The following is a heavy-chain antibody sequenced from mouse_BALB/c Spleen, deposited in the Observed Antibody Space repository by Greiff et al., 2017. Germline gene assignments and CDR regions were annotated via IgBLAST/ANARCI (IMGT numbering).Heavy chain of an antibody. J-gene: IGHJ4*01. CDR3: ARSRYYAMDY. CDR1: GYTFTSYW. V-gene: IGHV1-7*01. CDR2: INPSTGYT. Sequence: QVQLKQSGAELAKPGASVKMSCKASGYTFTSYWMHWVKQRPGQGLEWIGYINPSTGYTEYNQKFKDKATLTADKSSSTAYMQLSSLTSEDSAVYYCARSRYYAMDYWGQGTSVTVSS.